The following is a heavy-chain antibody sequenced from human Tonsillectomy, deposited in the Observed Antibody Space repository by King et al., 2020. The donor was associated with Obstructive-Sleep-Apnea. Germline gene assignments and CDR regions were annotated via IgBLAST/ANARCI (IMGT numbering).Heavy chain of an antibody. D-gene: IGHD6-19*01. V-gene: IGHV3-7*03. Sequence: VQLVQSGGGLVQPGGSLRLSCAASGFTFSSFWRNLVPQAPGKGLGWVANIKQDGSEKYYGGSVKGRFTNSRDKAANSMYLQMNSLRAEDTAVYYCARDRGWSPWDYWGQGTLVTVSS. J-gene: IGHJ4*02. CDR1: GFTFSSFW. CDR2: IKQDGSEK. CDR3: ARDRGWSPWDY.